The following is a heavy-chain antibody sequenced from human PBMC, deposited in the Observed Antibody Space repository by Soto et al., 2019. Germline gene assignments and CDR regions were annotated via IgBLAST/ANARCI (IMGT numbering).Heavy chain of an antibody. CDR2: IDPNSGGT. CDR3: AREMAAARPDCNFDY. Sequence: ASVKVSCKASGYTFTGYYVHWVRQAPGQGLEWMGWIDPNSGGTNYAQKFQGRVTMTRDTSISTAYMELSRLRSDDTAVYYCAREMAAARPDCNFDYWGQGTLVTVSS. V-gene: IGHV1-2*02. CDR1: GYTFTGYY. D-gene: IGHD6-6*01. J-gene: IGHJ4*02.